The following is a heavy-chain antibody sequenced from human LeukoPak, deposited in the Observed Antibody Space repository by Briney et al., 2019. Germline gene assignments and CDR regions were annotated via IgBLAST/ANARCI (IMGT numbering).Heavy chain of an antibody. V-gene: IGHV5-51*01. J-gene: IGHJ6*02. CDR3: ARQTAARSVRYYYGMDV. CDR2: IYPGDSDT. D-gene: IGHD6-6*01. CDR1: GYSFTSYW. Sequence: GESLKISCKGSGYSFTSYWIVWVRQMPGKGLEWMGIIYPGDSDTRYSPSFQGQVTISADKSISTAYLQWSSLKASDTAMYYCARQTAARSVRYYYGMDVWGQGTTVTVSS.